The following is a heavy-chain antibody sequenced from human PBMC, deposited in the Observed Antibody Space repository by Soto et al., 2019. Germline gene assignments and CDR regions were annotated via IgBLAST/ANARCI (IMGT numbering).Heavy chain of an antibody. D-gene: IGHD3-22*01. Sequence: QVQLVQSGAEVKNPGASVKVSCKASGYTFTSYGISWVRQAPGQGLEWMGWISAYNGNTNYAQKLQGRVTMTTDTSTSPASMELRSLSSDDTAVYYCARVGYYDSSGYRSDFDYWGQGALVTVS. CDR3: ARVGYYDSSGYRSDFDY. CDR2: ISAYNGNT. V-gene: IGHV1-18*01. J-gene: IGHJ4*02. CDR1: GYTFTSYG.